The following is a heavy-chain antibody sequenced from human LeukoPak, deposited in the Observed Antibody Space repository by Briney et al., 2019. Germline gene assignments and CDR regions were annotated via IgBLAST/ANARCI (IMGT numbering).Heavy chain of an antibody. J-gene: IGHJ4*02. Sequence: PGASLRLSCAASGFTFSNYAMSWVRQAPGKGLEWVSAITGSGGNTYYADSVKGRFIISRDNSKNTVFLQMNSLRAEDTAVYYCAKWGDYDVLTGYYVSDYWGQGTLVTVSS. CDR1: GFTFSNYA. V-gene: IGHV3-23*01. CDR3: AKWGDYDVLTGYYVSDY. D-gene: IGHD3-9*01. CDR2: ITGSGGNT.